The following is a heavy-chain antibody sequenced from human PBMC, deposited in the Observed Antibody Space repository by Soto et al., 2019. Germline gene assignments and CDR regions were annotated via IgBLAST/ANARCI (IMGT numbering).Heavy chain of an antibody. J-gene: IGHJ4*02. CDR3: TSNPGYAVPTVYATHYCNY. Sequence: QLQLQESGPGLVKPSETLSLTCTVSGDSISSNNYYCAWIRQPPGKGLEWIGSIYYTGSTYYNPSLKTRIAMSVATSETRFSVALSSVTAADTAVYYCTSNPGYAVPTVYATHYCNYWGQGSLVTVPT. CDR2: IYYTGST. V-gene: IGHV4-39*01. CDR1: GDSISSNNYY. D-gene: IGHD2-8*01.